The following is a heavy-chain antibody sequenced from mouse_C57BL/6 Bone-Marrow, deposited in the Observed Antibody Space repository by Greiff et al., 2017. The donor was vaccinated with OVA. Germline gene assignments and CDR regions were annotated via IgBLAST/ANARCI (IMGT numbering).Heavy chain of an antibody. D-gene: IGHD1-1*01. V-gene: IGHV1-47*01. CDR3: AREDYGSSYAFAY. Sequence: VKLQQSGAELVKPGASVKMSCKASGYTFTTYPIEWMKQNHGKSLEWIGNFHPYNDDTKYNEKFKGKATLTVEKSSSTVYLELSRLTSDDSAVYYCAREDYGSSYAFAYWGQGTLVTVSA. CDR1: GYTFTTYP. J-gene: IGHJ3*01. CDR2: FHPYNDDT.